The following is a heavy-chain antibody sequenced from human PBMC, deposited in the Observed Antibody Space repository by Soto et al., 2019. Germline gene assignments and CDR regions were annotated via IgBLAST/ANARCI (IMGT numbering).Heavy chain of an antibody. CDR1: GYTFTSYG. V-gene: IGHV1-18*01. Sequence: QVQLVQSGAEVKKPGASVKVSCKASGYTFTSYGISWVRQAPGQGLEWMGWISAYNGTTNYAQKLQGRVTMTTDTSTSTAYMELRSLRSDDTAVYYCARDAVSTMIVVVIKGDYYYGMDVWGQGTTVTVSS. D-gene: IGHD3-22*01. J-gene: IGHJ6*02. CDR3: ARDAVSTMIVVVIKGDYYYGMDV. CDR2: ISAYNGTT.